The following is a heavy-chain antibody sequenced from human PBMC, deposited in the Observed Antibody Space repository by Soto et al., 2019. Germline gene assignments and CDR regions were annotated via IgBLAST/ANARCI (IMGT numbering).Heavy chain of an antibody. CDR2: SRGSGGRT. D-gene: IGHD7-27*01. V-gene: IGHV3-23*01. J-gene: IGHJ4*02. CDR1: GFPFVTYG. CDR3: VKGNWGDY. Sequence: EVQLLESGGGSVKPGGFLRLFCAASGFPFVTYGMTWVRQAPGEGLEWVSVSRGSGGRTYYADSVKGRFTISRDNSKNTLYLQMNSLRVDDTAIYYCVKGNWGDYWGQGTLVTVSS.